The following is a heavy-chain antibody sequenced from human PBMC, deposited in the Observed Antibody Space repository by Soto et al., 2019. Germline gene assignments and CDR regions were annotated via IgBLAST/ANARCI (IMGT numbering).Heavy chain of an antibody. J-gene: IGHJ6*02. D-gene: IGHD2-2*01. CDR3: ARDRFGYCSSTSCQINSYYYYGMDV. CDR1: GYTFTSYG. Sequence: ASVKVSCKASGYTFTSYGISWVRQAPGQGLEWMGWISAYNGNTNYAQKLQGRVTMTTDTSTSTAYMELRSLRSDDTAVYYCARDRFGYCSSTSCQINSYYYYGMDVWGQGTTVTVS. CDR2: ISAYNGNT. V-gene: IGHV1-18*01.